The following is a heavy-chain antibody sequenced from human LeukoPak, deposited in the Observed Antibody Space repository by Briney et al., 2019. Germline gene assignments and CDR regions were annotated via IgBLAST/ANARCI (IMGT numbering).Heavy chain of an antibody. CDR2: ISGSGGST. CDR1: GFTFSSYA. J-gene: IGHJ5*02. V-gene: IGHV3-23*01. Sequence: GGSLRLSCAASGFTFSSYAMSWVRQAPGKGLEWVSAISGSGGSTYYADSVKGRFTISRDNSKNTLYLQMNSPRAEDTAVYYCAKDQYYYDSSGAYNWFDPWGQGTLVTVSS. D-gene: IGHD3-22*01. CDR3: AKDQYYYDSSGAYNWFDP.